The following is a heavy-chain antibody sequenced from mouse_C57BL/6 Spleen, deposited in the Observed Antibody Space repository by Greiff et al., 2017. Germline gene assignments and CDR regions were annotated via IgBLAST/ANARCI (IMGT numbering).Heavy chain of an antibody. D-gene: IGHD1-1*02. Sequence: EVQGVESGGGLVKPGGSLKLSCAASGFTFSSYAMSWVRQTPEKRLEWVATISDGGSYTYYPDNVKGRFTISRDNAKNNLYLQMSHLKSEDTAMYYCARDLWSSDYWGQGTTLTVSS. J-gene: IGHJ2*01. CDR2: ISDGGSYT. CDR3: ARDLWSSDY. CDR1: GFTFSSYA. V-gene: IGHV5-4*01.